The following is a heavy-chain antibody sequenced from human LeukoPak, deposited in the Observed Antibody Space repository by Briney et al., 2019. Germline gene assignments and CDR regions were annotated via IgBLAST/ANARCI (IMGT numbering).Heavy chain of an antibody. CDR1: GDSITSGSYY. CDR3: ARGLGSGSYYHY. CDR2: VSTSGTT. V-gene: IGHV4-61*02. D-gene: IGHD3-10*01. J-gene: IGHJ4*02. Sequence: SETLSLTCTVSGDSITSGSYYWTWIRQPAGKGLEWIGRVSTSGTTNYNPSLKSRLTISVDTSKNQFSLKLSSVTAADTAVYYCARGLGSGSYYHYWGQGTLVTVSS.